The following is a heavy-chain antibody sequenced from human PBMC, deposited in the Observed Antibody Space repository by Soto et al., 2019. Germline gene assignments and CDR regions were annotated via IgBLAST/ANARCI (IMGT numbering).Heavy chain of an antibody. CDR2: ISWNSGSI. CDR1: GFTFDDYA. V-gene: IGHV3-9*01. CDR3: AKDIHDFWSGSPTRPAKD. D-gene: IGHD3-3*01. Sequence: PGGSLRLSCAASGFTFDDYAMHWVRQAPGKGLEWVSGISWNSGSIGYADSVKGRFTISRDNAKNSLYLQMNSLRAEDTALYYCAKDIHDFWSGSPTRPAKDWGQGTLVTVSS. J-gene: IGHJ4*02.